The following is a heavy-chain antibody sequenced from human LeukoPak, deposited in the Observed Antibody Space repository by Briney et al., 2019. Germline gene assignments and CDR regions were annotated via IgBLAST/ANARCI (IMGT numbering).Heavy chain of an antibody. CDR2: IIPILGIA. J-gene: IGHJ6*02. CDR1: GGTFSSYA. Sequence: SVKVSCKASGGTFSSYAISWVRQAPGQGLEWMGRIIPILGIANYAQKFQGRVTITADKSTSTAYMELSSLRSEDTAVYYCARSRQWLVLSSYYGMDVWGQGTTVTVSS. D-gene: IGHD6-19*01. V-gene: IGHV1-69*04. CDR3: ARSRQWLVLSSYYGMDV.